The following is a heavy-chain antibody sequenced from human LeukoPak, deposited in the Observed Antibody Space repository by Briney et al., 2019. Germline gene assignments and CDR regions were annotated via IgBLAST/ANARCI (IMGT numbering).Heavy chain of an antibody. Sequence: SETLSLTCTVSGGSISSHYWSWIRQPPGKGLEWIGYIYYSGSTNYNPSLKSRVTISVDTSKNQFSLKLSSVTAADTAAYYCARVWGYSYGYALDYWGQGTLVTVSS. CDR3: ARVWGYSYGYALDY. CDR2: IYYSGST. J-gene: IGHJ4*02. CDR1: GGSISSHY. D-gene: IGHD5-18*01. V-gene: IGHV4-59*11.